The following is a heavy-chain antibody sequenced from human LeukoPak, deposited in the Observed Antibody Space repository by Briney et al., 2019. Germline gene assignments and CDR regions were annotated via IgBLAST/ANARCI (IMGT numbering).Heavy chain of an antibody. J-gene: IGHJ4*02. V-gene: IGHV1-8*03. Sequence: GASVKVSCKASGYTFTSYDVNWVRQATGQGLEWMGWMNPNSGNTGYAQKFQGRVIITRNTSISTAYMELSSLRSEDTAVYYCARAYDFWSGYYPFDYWGQGTLVTVSS. D-gene: IGHD3-3*01. CDR1: GYTFTSYD. CDR2: MNPNSGNT. CDR3: ARAYDFWSGYYPFDY.